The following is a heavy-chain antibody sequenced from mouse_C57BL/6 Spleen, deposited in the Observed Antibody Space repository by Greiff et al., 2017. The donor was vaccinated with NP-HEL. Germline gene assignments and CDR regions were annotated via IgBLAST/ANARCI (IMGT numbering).Heavy chain of an antibody. D-gene: IGHD3-1*01. Sequence: QVQLQQSGAELARPGASVKMSCKASGYTFTSYTMHWVKQRPGQGLEWIGYINPSSGYTKYNQKFKDKATVTADKSSSTAYMQLSSLTSEDSAVYYCARGGDVGAMDYWGQGTSVTVSS. V-gene: IGHV1-4*01. CDR2: INPSSGYT. J-gene: IGHJ4*01. CDR3: ARGGDVGAMDY. CDR1: GYTFTSYT.